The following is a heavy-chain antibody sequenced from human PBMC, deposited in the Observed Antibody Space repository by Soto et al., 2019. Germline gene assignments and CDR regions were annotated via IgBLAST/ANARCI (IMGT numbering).Heavy chain of an antibody. V-gene: IGHV3-23*04. D-gene: IGHD3-22*01. CDR3: AKAPNYYDSSDYPQVY. CDR2: ISGSGGST. J-gene: IGHJ4*02. CDR1: GFAFSSYA. Sequence: EVQLVESGGGLVQPGGSLRLSCAASGFAFSSYAMSWVRQAPGKGLEWVSAISGSGGSTYYADSVKGRFTISRDNSKNTLYLQMNSLRAEDTAVYYCAKAPNYYDSSDYPQVYWGQGTLVTVSS.